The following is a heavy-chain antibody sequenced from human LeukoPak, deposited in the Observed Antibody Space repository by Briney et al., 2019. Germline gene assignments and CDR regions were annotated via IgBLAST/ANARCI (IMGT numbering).Heavy chain of an antibody. CDR2: IIPIFGTA. CDR1: GGTFSSYA. V-gene: IGHV1-69*13. D-gene: IGHD5-24*01. J-gene: IGHJ4*02. CDR3: ARGPMATNDVGFDY. Sequence: SVKVSCKASGGTFSSYAISWVRQAPGQGLEWMGGIIPIFGTANYAQKFQGRVTITEDESTSTAYMELSSLRSEDTAVYYCARGPMATNDVGFDYWGQGTLVTVSS.